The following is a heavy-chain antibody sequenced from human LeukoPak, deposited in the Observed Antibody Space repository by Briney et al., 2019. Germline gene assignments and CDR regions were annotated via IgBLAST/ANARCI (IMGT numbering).Heavy chain of an antibody. D-gene: IGHD3-16*02. J-gene: IGHJ4*02. CDR1: GYTFTAYY. Sequence: ASVKVSCKASGYTFTAYYMYWVRQAPGQGLEWMGWINLYSGGTHYAQKFQDRVTMTRDMSISTAYMDLSRLTSDDTAVYYCAHIAVWGSYRPLSHFDYWGQGTLVTVSS. V-gene: IGHV1-2*02. CDR2: INLYSGGT. CDR3: AHIAVWGSYRPLSHFDY.